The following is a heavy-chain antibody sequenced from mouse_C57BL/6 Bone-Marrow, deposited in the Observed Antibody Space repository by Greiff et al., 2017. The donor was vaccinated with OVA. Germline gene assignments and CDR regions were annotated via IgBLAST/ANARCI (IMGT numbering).Heavy chain of an antibody. CDR2: ISGGGGNT. Sequence: EVQLQESGGGLVKPGGSLKLSCAASGFTFSSYTMSWVRQTPEKRLEWVATISGGGGNTYYPDSVKGRFTISRDNAKNTLYLQMSSLRSEDTALYYCARKGGWFAYWGQGTLVTVSA. CDR3: ARKGGWFAY. J-gene: IGHJ3*01. CDR1: GFTFSSYT. V-gene: IGHV5-9*04.